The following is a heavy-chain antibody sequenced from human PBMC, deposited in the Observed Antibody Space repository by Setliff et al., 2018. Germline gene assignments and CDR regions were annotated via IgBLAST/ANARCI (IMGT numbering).Heavy chain of an antibody. Sequence: ASVKVSCKASGYTFRNYAFAWVRQAPGQGLEWVGWISVYNGDTNYAQKFQGRVTMTTDTSTSTAYMELRSLTSDDSAFYYCARAPSVELVTIRTNSWFTYWGQGTLVTVSS. CDR1: GYTFRNYA. V-gene: IGHV1-18*01. CDR3: ARAPSVELVTIRTNSWFTY. J-gene: IGHJ4*02. D-gene: IGHD5-18*01. CDR2: ISVYNGDT.